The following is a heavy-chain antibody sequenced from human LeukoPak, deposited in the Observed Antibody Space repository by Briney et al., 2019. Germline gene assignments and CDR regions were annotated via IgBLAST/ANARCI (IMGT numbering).Heavy chain of an antibody. Sequence: GGSLRLSCEASGFSFSSYNMDWVRQTPGKGLEWISSITTSSSYTFYADSVKGRFTISRDNAKNSLYLQMNSLRAEDAAVYYCARPLKYYYGSETYFWFDPWGQGTLVTVSS. CDR2: ITTSSSYT. CDR1: GFSFSSYN. J-gene: IGHJ5*02. D-gene: IGHD3-10*01. CDR3: ARPLKYYYGSETYFWFDP. V-gene: IGHV3-21*01.